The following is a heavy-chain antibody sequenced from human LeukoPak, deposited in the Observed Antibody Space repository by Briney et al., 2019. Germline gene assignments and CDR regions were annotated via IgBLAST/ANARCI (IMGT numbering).Heavy chain of an antibody. D-gene: IGHD3-10*01. CDR2: ITGGSDYI. CDR3: AKFKGHYGDSEYYFDY. Sequence: GGSLRLSCAASGFTFSRYSVNWVRQAPGKGLEWVSCITGGSDYIFYADSVRGRFTISRDNAKNSLYLQMNSLRAEDTAVYYCAKFKGHYGDSEYYFDYWAREPWSPSPQ. CDR1: GFTFSRYS. J-gene: IGHJ4*02. V-gene: IGHV3-21*01.